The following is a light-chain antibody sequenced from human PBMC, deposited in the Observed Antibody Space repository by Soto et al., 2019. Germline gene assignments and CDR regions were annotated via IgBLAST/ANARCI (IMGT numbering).Light chain of an antibody. CDR3: QQYGESPYT. CDR1: QSVSSNY. Sequence: ENVLTQSPGTLSLSPGERATLSCRASQSVSSNYLAWYHQRPRQAPRVLIYGASRRATGIPDRFSGSGSVTDFTLTISRLEPEDFAVYYCQQYGESPYTFGQGTKLEIK. J-gene: IGKJ2*01. V-gene: IGKV3-20*01. CDR2: GAS.